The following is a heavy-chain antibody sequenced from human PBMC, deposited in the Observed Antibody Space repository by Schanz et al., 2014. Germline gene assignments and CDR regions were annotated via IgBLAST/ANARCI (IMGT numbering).Heavy chain of an antibody. J-gene: IGHJ4*02. V-gene: IGHV1-69*02. D-gene: IGHD3-22*01. Sequence: QVQLVQSGAEVKKPGSSVKVSCKASGGTFSSYSISWVRQAPGQGLEWMGRIIPILGIANYAQKFQGRVTNTADKSTSTAYMDLSSLRHEDTAVYYCARYNYYDNSDYYNSFDYWGQGTLVTVSS. CDR2: IIPILGIA. CDR1: GGTFSSYS. CDR3: ARYNYYDNSDYYNSFDY.